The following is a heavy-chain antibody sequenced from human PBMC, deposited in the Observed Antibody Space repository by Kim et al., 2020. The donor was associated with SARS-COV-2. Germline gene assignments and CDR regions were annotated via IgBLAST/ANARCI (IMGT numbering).Heavy chain of an antibody. CDR1: GFIFRTFA. J-gene: IGHJ4*02. CDR3: ARDPPGDPAAVFDH. D-gene: IGHD2-2*01. Sequence: GGSLRLSCAASGFIFRTFAMHWVRQAPGKGLEWVTVIWYDGSQKYYADSVKGRFIISRDNSMNMVYLQMNSLRAEDTAVYYCARDPPGDPAAVFDHWGQG. CDR2: IWYDGSQK. V-gene: IGHV3-33*01.